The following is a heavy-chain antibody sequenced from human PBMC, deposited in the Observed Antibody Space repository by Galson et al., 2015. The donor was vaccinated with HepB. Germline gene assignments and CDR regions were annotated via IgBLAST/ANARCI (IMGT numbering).Heavy chain of an antibody. D-gene: IGHD6-6*01. CDR2: ISSSSSYT. V-gene: IGHV3-11*06. CDR3: ARGRPSSTRWFDP. Sequence: SLRLSCAASGFTFSDYYMSWIRQAPGKGLEWVSYISSSSSYTNYADSVKGRFTISGDNAKNSLYLQMNSLRAEDTAVYYCARGRPSSTRWFDPWGQGTLVTVSS. CDR1: GFTFSDYY. J-gene: IGHJ5*02.